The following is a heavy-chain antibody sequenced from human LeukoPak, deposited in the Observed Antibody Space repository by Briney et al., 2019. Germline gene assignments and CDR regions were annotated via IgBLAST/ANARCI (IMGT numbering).Heavy chain of an antibody. Sequence: SQTLSLTCAISGDSVSSNSAAWNWIRQSPSRGLEWLGRTFYRSKWYNDYAVSVESRITISPDTSKNQFSLQLNSVTPEDTAVYYCARDFAPPHDSGWYYYCDNWGQGTLVTVSS. J-gene: IGHJ4*02. CDR1: GDSVSSNSAA. CDR3: ARDFAPPHDSGWYYYCDN. D-gene: IGHD6-19*01. CDR2: TFYRSKWYN. V-gene: IGHV6-1*01.